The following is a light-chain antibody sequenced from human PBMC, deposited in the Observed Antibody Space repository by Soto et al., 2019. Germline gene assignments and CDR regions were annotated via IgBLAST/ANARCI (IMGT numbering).Light chain of an antibody. CDR1: QSVGSK. J-gene: IGKJ1*01. Sequence: EIVMTQSPATLSVSPGERATLSCRASQSVGSKLAWYQQKPGQAPRLLIYGASTRATGIPARFIGSGSGTEFALTISSLQSEDFAVYYCQQYDNWPQTFGQGTKVEIK. CDR2: GAS. V-gene: IGKV3-15*01. CDR3: QQYDNWPQT.